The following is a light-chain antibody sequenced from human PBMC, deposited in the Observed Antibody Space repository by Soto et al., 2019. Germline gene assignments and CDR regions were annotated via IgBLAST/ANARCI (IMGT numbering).Light chain of an antibody. Sequence: QYALTQPASVSGSPGQSITISCTGTSSDVGRYNYVSWYQQHPGKAPKLMIYDVNNRPSGVSSRFSGSKSGNTASLTISGLQAEDEADYYCTSYTSITTPDYVFGTGTKLTVL. J-gene: IGLJ1*01. CDR1: SSDVGRYNY. CDR2: DVN. V-gene: IGLV2-14*01. CDR3: TSYTSITTPDYV.